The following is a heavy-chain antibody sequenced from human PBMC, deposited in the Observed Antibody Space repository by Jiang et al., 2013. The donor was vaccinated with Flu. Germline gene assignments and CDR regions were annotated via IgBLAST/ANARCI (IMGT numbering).Heavy chain of an antibody. CDR2: TYYRSKWYN. J-gene: IGHJ4*02. V-gene: IGHV6-1*01. D-gene: IGHD3-3*01. Sequence: QTLSLTCAISGDSVSSNSAAWNWIRQSPSRGLEWLGRTYYRSKWYNDYAVSVKSRITINPDTSKNQFSLQLNSVTPEDTAVYYCDKEGVKVLGRIFGVVIYYFDYWGQGTLVTVSS. CDR1: GDSVSSNSAA. CDR3: DKEGVKVLGRIFGVVIYYFDY.